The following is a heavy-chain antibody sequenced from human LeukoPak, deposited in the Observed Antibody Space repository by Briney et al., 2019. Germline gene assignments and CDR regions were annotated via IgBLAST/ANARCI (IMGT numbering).Heavy chain of an antibody. CDR3: ITVTYDFDN. D-gene: IGHD4-17*01. Sequence: GSLRLSCAASGFTFSSYSMNWVRQAPGQGLEWVSYISTTNTIYYADSVKGRFTISRDNAKNSLYLQMNNLRAEDTAVYHCITVTYDFDNWGQGTLVTVSS. CDR2: ISTTNTI. CDR1: GFTFSSYS. V-gene: IGHV3-48*04. J-gene: IGHJ4*02.